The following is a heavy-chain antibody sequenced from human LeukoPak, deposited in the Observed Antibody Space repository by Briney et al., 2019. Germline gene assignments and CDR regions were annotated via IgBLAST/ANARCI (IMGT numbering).Heavy chain of an antibody. CDR3: AKSATVTPPHSWYFDL. CDR2: ISGSGGGT. V-gene: IGHV3-23*01. Sequence: PGGSLRLSCAASGFTLSSYAMNWVRQAPGKGLEWVSGISGSGGGTYYRDSVEGRFTISRDSSKNTLYLQMNSLRAEDTAVYYCAKSATVTPPHSWYFDLWGRGTLVTVSS. J-gene: IGHJ2*01. CDR1: GFTLSSYA. D-gene: IGHD4-17*01.